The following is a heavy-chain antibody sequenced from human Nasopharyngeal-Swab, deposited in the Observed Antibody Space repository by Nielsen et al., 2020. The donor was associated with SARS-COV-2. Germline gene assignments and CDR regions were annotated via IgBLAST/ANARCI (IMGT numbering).Heavy chain of an antibody. V-gene: IGHV5-51*01. CDR3: ARAFWSGYYMSYNWFDP. D-gene: IGHD3-3*01. Sequence: ERQMPGKGLEWMGIIYPGDSDTRYSPSFQGQVTISADKSISTAYLQWSSLKASDTAMYYCARAFWSGYYMSYNWFDPWGQGTLVTVSS. J-gene: IGHJ5*02. CDR2: IYPGDSDT.